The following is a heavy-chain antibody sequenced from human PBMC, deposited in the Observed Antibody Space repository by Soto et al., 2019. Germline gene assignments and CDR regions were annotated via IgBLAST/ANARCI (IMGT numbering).Heavy chain of an antibody. V-gene: IGHV1-69*13. CDR2: IIPIFGTA. D-gene: IGHD3-10*01. Sequence: GASVQVSCKASGGTFSSYAISWVRQAPGQGLEWMGGIIPIFGTANYAQKFQGRVTITADESTSTAYMELSSLRSEDTAVYYCARGTMVRGVIAYYYYGMDVWGQGTTVTVAS. J-gene: IGHJ6*02. CDR3: ARGTMVRGVIAYYYYGMDV. CDR1: GGTFSSYA.